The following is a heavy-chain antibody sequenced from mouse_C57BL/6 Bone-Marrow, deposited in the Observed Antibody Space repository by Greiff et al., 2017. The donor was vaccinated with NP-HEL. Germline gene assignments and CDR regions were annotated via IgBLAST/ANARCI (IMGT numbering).Heavy chain of an antibody. CDR3: ALISLEMVTHDY. V-gene: IGHV2-5*01. J-gene: IGHJ2*01. Sequence: VKLVESGPGLVQPSQSLSITCTVSGFSLTSYGVHWVRQSPGKGLEWLGVIWRGGSTDYNAAFMSRLSITKDNSKSQVFFKMNSLQADDTAIYYCALISLEMVTHDYWGQGTTLTVSS. CDR2: IWRGGST. CDR1: GFSLTSYG. D-gene: IGHD2-3*01.